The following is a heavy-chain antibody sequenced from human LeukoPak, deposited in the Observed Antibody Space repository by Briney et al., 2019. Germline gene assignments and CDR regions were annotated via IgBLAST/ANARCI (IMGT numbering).Heavy chain of an antibody. CDR2: MTVTNKI. D-gene: IGHD3-3*01. J-gene: IGHJ3*02. Sequence: PGGSLRLSCAASGFTFSSHSINWVRQAPGKGLEWIATMTVTNKIYYADSVKGRFTISRDNAENSVYLQMNSPRDEDTAVYSCARAQTLFWEFDGFDIWGRGTKVTVSS. CDR1: GFTFSSHS. CDR3: ARAQTLFWEFDGFDI. V-gene: IGHV3-69-1*01.